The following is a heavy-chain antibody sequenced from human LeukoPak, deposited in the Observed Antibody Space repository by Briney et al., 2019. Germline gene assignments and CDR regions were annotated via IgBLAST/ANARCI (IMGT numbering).Heavy chain of an antibody. CDR1: GGSFSGYY. D-gene: IGHD1-26*01. V-gene: IGHV4-34*01. CDR3: ARGHGSYGSGSIWNY. Sequence: PSETLSLTCAVYGGSFSGYYWSWLRQPPGKGLEWIGEINHSGSTNYNPSLKSRVTISVDTSKNQFSLKLSSVTAADTAVYYCARGHGSYGSGSIWNYWGQGTLVTVSS. CDR2: INHSGST. J-gene: IGHJ4*02.